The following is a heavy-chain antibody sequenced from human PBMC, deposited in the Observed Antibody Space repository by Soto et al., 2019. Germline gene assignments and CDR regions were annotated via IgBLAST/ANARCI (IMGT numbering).Heavy chain of an antibody. J-gene: IGHJ4*02. CDR3: ARDRAAGGY. CDR2: ISSGSDTI. V-gene: IGHV3-48*03. Sequence: GGSLRLSCAASGFSFSTYEMNWVRQAPGKGLEWVAYISSGSDTIHYADSVRGRFTVSRDNAKNSLYLQMNSLRVEDTALYYCARDRAAGGYWGQGTLVTVSS. CDR1: GFSFSTYE. D-gene: IGHD6-13*01.